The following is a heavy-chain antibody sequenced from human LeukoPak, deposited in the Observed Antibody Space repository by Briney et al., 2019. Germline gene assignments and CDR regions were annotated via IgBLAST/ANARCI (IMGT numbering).Heavy chain of an antibody. J-gene: IGHJ4*02. CDR2: ISSSSSYI. CDR1: GFTFSSYS. Sequence: GGSLRLSCAVSGFTFSSYSMNWVRQAPGKGLEWVSSISSSSSYIYYADSVKGRFTISRDNAKNSLYLQMNSLRAEDTAVYYCAIRGYSYEGHWGQGTLVTVSS. CDR3: AIRGYSYEGH. V-gene: IGHV3-21*01. D-gene: IGHD5-18*01.